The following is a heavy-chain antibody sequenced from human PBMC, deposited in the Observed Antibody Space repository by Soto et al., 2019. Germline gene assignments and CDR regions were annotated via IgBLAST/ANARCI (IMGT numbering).Heavy chain of an antibody. Sequence: QVQLVESGGGVVQPGRSLRLSCAGSGFTFNTYGMHWVRQAPGKGLEWVAVMSYDGRKEYYVDSVKGRFTISRENSKNTLYLQMNSLREEDTAVYYCVKDPTAGGTGTYYSYWRQGTLVTVSS. J-gene: IGHJ4*02. D-gene: IGHD3-10*01. V-gene: IGHV3-30*18. CDR3: VKDPTAGGTGTYYSY. CDR1: GFTFNTYG. CDR2: MSYDGRKE.